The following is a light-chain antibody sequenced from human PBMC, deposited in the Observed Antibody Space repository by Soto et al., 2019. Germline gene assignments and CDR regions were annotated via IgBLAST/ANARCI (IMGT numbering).Light chain of an antibody. CDR3: QHYNNWPLT. CDR2: ATS. V-gene: IGKV3-15*01. Sequence: DIVMTQSPATLSVSPGERASLSCRASQSVSSNLAWYQQKPGQTPRLLLYATSTRATGIPARFSGSGSGTDFTLTISSLQSEDFAVYYCQHYNNWPLTFGGGTKVEIK. CDR1: QSVSSN. J-gene: IGKJ4*01.